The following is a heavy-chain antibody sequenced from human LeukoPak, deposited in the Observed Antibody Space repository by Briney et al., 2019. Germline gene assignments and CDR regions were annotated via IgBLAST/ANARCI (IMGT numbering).Heavy chain of an antibody. CDR3: ARGTGVDFWSGYKPTYYYYYMDV. J-gene: IGHJ6*03. CDR2: INHSGST. Sequence: PSETLSLTCAVYGGSFSGYYWSWIRQPPGKGLEWIGEINHSGSTNYNPSLKSRVTMSVDTSKNQFSLKLSSVTAADTAVYYCARGTGVDFWSGYKPTYYYYYMDVWGKGTTVTVSS. V-gene: IGHV4-34*01. CDR1: GGSFSGYY. D-gene: IGHD3-3*01.